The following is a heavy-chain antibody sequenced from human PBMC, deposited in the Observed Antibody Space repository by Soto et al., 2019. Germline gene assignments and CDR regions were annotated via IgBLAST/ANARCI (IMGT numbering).Heavy chain of an antibody. V-gene: IGHV1-18*04. Sequence: GASVKVSCKTSGYNFSSYGISWVRQAPGQGLEWMGRISVDTNYAPKFQGRATMTADTSTTSAYLELTSLRSDDTAVYYCARTPCSGGTCLYTHHMDVWGQGTTVTVSS. CDR3: ARTPCSGGTCLYTHHMDV. J-gene: IGHJ6*02. CDR2: ISVDT. CDR1: GYNFSSYG. D-gene: IGHD2-15*01.